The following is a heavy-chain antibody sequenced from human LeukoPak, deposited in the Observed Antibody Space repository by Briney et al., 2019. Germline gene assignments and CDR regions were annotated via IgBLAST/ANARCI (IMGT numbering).Heavy chain of an antibody. Sequence: EASVKVSCKVSGYTLTELSMHWERQAPGKGLEWMGGFDPEDGETIYAQKFQGRVTMTEDTSTDTAYMELSSLRSEDTAVYYCATALSYSSGWYNVAFDIWGQGTMVTVSS. J-gene: IGHJ3*02. CDR3: ATALSYSSGWYNVAFDI. CDR1: GYTLTELS. D-gene: IGHD6-19*01. V-gene: IGHV1-24*01. CDR2: FDPEDGET.